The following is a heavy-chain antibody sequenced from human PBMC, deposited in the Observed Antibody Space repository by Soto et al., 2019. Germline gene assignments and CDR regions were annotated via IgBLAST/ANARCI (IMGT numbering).Heavy chain of an antibody. Sequence: GGSLRLSCAASGFTFSSYAMSWVRQAPGKGLEWVSAISGSGGSTYYADSVKGRFTISRDNSKNTLYLQMNSLRAEDTAVYYCTSSAWEHYYYYGMDVWSQGTTVTVSS. J-gene: IGHJ6*02. CDR1: GFTFSSYA. V-gene: IGHV3-23*01. CDR2: ISGSGGST. CDR3: TSSAWEHYYYYGMDV. D-gene: IGHD1-26*01.